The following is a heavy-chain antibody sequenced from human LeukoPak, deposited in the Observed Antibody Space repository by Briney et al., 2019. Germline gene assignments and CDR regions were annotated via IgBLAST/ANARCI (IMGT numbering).Heavy chain of an antibody. Sequence: GGSLRLSCAASGFTFDDYAMHWVRQAPGKGLEWVSGISWNSGSIGYADSVKGRFTISRDNAKNSLYLQMNSLRAEDTALYYCAKGGADSSSYSLNWFDPWGQGTLVTVSS. D-gene: IGHD3-22*01. J-gene: IGHJ5*02. V-gene: IGHV3-9*01. CDR3: AKGGADSSSYSLNWFDP. CDR1: GFTFDDYA. CDR2: ISWNSGSI.